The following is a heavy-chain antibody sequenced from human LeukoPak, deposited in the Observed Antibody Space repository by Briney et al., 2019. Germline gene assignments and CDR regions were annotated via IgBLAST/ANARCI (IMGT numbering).Heavy chain of an antibody. V-gene: IGHV4-34*01. D-gene: IGHD3-10*01. CDR1: GGSFSGYY. CDR2: INHSGST. Sequence: SQTLSLTCAVYGGSFSGYYWSWIRQPPGKGLEWIGEINHSGSTNYNPSLKSRVTISVDTSKNQFSLKLSSVTAADTAVYYCARAWSKRVRANPFDPWGQGTLVTVSS. CDR3: ARAWSKRVRANPFDP. J-gene: IGHJ5*02.